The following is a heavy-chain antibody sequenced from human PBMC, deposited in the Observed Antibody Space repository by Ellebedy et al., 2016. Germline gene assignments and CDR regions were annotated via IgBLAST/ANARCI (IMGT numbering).Heavy chain of an antibody. CDR3: ARGSGGSYGMDV. Sequence: ASVKVSCKASGGTFSSYAISWVRQAPGQGLEWKGRIIPILGITNYAQKFQGRVTITADKSTSTAYMELSRLRSEDTAVYFCARGSGGSYGMDVWGQGTTVTVSS. CDR1: GGTFSSYA. D-gene: IGHD1-26*01. V-gene: IGHV1-69*04. CDR2: IIPILGIT. J-gene: IGHJ6*02.